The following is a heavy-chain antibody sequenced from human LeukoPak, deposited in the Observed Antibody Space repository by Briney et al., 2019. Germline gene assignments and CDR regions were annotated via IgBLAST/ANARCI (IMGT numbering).Heavy chain of an antibody. CDR3: ARQGSSSFFDY. D-gene: IGHD6-6*01. V-gene: IGHV4-39*01. CDR2: IYFSGST. J-gene: IGHJ4*02. CDR1: GGSISSSSYY. Sequence: ETLSLTCTVPGGSISSSSYYWGWIRQPPGKGLEWIGSIYFSGSTYYNPSLKSRVTISVDTSKNQVSLKLSSVTAADTAVYYCARQGSSSFFDYWGQGTLVTVSS.